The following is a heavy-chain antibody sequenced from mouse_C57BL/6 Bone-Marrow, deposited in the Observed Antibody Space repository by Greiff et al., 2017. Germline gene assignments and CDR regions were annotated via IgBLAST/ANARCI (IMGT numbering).Heavy chain of an antibody. V-gene: IGHV1-15*01. D-gene: IGHD1-1*01. Sequence: QVQLKQSGAELVRPGASVTLSCKASGYTFTDYEMHWVKQTPVHGLEWIGAIDPETGGTAYNQKFKGKAILTADKSSSTAYMELRSLTSEDSAVYYWTRGYYYYGSPWFAYWGQGTLVTVSA. CDR3: TRGYYYYGSPWFAY. CDR1: GYTFTDYE. J-gene: IGHJ3*01. CDR2: IDPETGGT.